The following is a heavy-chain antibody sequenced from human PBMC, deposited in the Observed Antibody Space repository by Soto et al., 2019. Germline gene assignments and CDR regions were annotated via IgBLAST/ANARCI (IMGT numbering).Heavy chain of an antibody. J-gene: IGHJ6*02. CDR3: ARSQRNGAMDV. CDR2: ITRGGTST. Sequence: GGSLRLSCAASGFTINPYWMSWVRQAPGKGLEWVACITRGGTSTDYADSVKGRFTISRDDAKNSLFLQMSSLRADDTAVYYCARSQRNGAMDVWGQGTTVTVSS. D-gene: IGHD2-8*01. V-gene: IGHV3-11*06. CDR1: GFTINPYW.